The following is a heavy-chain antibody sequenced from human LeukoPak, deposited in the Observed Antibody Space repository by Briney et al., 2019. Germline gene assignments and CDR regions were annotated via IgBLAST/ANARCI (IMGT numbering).Heavy chain of an antibody. D-gene: IGHD3-10*01. J-gene: IGHJ4*02. CDR3: ARDKTGELLI. CDR2: IYYSGST. CDR1: GGSISSSSYY. V-gene: IGHV4-39*07. Sequence: SETLSLTCTVSGGSISSSSYYWGWIRQPPGKGLEWIGSIYYSGSTYYNPSLKSRVTISVDTSKNQFSLKLSSVTAADTAVYYCARDKTGELLIGGQGTLVTVSS.